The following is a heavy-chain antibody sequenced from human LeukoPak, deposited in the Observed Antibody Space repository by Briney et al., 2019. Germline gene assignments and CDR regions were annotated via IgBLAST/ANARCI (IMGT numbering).Heavy chain of an antibody. CDR2: ISHSGRTM. D-gene: IGHD2-8*01. J-gene: IGHJ6*03. Sequence: GGSLRLSCASSGFTFSDYYMSWIRQAPGKGLEWVSYISHSGRTMYYADSVKGRFTISRDNAKNSLYLQMNSLRAGDTAVYYCARDSIVRGNIGNDMDVWGKGTTVTVSS. CDR3: ARDSIVRGNIGNDMDV. CDR1: GFTFSDYY. V-gene: IGHV3-11*01.